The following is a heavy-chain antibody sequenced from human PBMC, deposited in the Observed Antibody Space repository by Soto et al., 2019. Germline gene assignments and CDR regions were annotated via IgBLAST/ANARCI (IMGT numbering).Heavy chain of an antibody. D-gene: IGHD6-13*01. Sequence: SETLSLTCAVYGGSFSGYYWSWIRQPPGKGLEWIGEINHSGSTNYNPSLKSRVTISVDTSKNQFSLKLSSVTAADTAVYYCARGYSSSRAFDIWGQGTMVTVSS. CDR1: GGSFSGYY. V-gene: IGHV4-34*01. J-gene: IGHJ3*02. CDR2: INHSGST. CDR3: ARGYSSSRAFDI.